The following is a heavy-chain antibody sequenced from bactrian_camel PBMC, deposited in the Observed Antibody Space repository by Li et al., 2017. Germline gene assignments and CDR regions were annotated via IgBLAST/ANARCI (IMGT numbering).Heavy chain of an antibody. V-gene: IGHV3S53*01. D-gene: IGHD6*01. CDR1: GVIDSAAC. CDR3: ALDFGLVAGLRVGDFHY. J-gene: IGHJ6*01. Sequence: HVQLVESGGGSVQPGGSLTLSCAVHGVIDSAACVGWARQALGKQREAVATIDSDGNTIYADSVKGRFTISKDNAKNTLYLQMNSLKPDDTAMYYCALDFGLVAGLRVGDFHYWGQGTQVTVS. CDR2: IDSDGNT.